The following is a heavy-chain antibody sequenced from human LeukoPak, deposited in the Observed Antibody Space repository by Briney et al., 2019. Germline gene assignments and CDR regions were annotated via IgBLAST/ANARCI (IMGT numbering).Heavy chain of an antibody. J-gene: IGHJ3*02. Sequence: GSLRLSCAASGFTFSSYWMSWVRQAPGKGLEWIGSIYYTGTTYYNPSLKSRVTISVDTSKNQFSLKLSSVTAADTAVYYCASATSGTDAFDIWGQGTMVTVSS. CDR3: ASATSGTDAFDI. CDR1: GFTFSSYW. D-gene: IGHD1-26*01. V-gene: IGHV4-39*07. CDR2: IYYTGTT.